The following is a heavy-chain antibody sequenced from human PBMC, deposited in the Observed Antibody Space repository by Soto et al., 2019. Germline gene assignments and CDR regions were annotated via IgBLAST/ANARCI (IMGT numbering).Heavy chain of an antibody. CDR1: GFTFSNYA. D-gene: IGHD1-26*01. Sequence: EVQMLESGGGLVQPGGSLRLSCVVSGFTFSNYALTWVRQAPGKGLEWVSTIDGGAVTTYYADSVKGRFTISRDNSKNTLYMQMNSLRAEDTAVYYCAKVPFVGWEVRESDHWGQGTLVTVSS. V-gene: IGHV3-23*01. CDR3: AKVPFVGWEVRESDH. CDR2: IDGGAVTT. J-gene: IGHJ4*02.